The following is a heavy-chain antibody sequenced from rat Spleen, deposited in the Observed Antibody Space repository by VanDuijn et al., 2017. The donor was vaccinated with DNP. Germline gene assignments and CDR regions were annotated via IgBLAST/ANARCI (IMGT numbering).Heavy chain of an antibody. V-gene: IGHV5S11*01. J-gene: IGHJ2*01. CDR1: GFTFSHYY. CDR3: TTDRDYSPFDY. D-gene: IGHD1-1*01. CDR2: ISTGGGNT. Sequence: EVQLVESGGGLVQPGRSLKLSCTASGFTFSHYYMAWVRQAPAKGLEWVASISTGGGNTYYRDSVTGRFTISRENAKSTLFLQMDSLRSEETATYYCTTDRDYSPFDYWGQGVMVTVSS.